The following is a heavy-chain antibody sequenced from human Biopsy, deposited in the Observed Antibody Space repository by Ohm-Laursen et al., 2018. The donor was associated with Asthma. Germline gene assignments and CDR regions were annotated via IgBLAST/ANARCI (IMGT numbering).Heavy chain of an antibody. CDR2: IYSGGTS. CDR3: ARGDSSNWSHYYFDY. D-gene: IGHD3-22*01. Sequence: LRLSCTASGLAVSRDYMVWVRQAPGKGLEWVSVIYSGGTSHTADSVRGRFTISRDYSKNTLYLQMHSLRAEDTAVYYCARGDSSNWSHYYFDYWGQGTLVTVSS. V-gene: IGHV3-53*01. CDR1: GLAVSRDY. J-gene: IGHJ4*02.